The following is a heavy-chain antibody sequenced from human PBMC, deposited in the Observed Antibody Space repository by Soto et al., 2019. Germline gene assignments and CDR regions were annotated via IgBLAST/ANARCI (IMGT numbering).Heavy chain of an antibody. D-gene: IGHD3-16*01. CDR2: ISSSSSTI. J-gene: IGHJ4*02. Sequence: EVQLVEPGGRLVQPGGSLRLSCAASGFTLSSYRMNWARQAPGKGLEWVSYISSSSSTIYYADSVKGRFTISRDNAKNSLYLQMNSLRDEDTAVYYCVRGGALKIDYWGQGTLVTVSS. CDR1: GFTLSSYR. V-gene: IGHV3-48*02. CDR3: VRGGALKIDY.